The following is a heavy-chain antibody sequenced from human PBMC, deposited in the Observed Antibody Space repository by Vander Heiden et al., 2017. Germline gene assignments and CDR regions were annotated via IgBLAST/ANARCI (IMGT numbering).Heavy chain of an antibody. J-gene: IGHJ4*02. CDR1: GFAFSKYY. CDR3: ATYGQTPTPDY. D-gene: IGHD2-15*01. V-gene: IGHV3-23*01. Sequence: EVQLLESGGGLVQPGGSLRLSCAAYGFAFSKYYMIWFRQAPGRGLEYVSALSATGETTYYADSVKGRFTISRDNSKNTLYLQMMSLRIDDTALYYCATYGQTPTPDYWGQGSLVTVSS. CDR2: LSATGETT.